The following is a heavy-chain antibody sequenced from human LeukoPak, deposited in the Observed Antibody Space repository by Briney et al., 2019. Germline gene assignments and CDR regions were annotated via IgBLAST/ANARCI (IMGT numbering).Heavy chain of an antibody. D-gene: IGHD3-10*01. CDR1: GYIFTNYW. Sequence: GESLRISCQVSGYIFTNYWIGWVRQMPGKGLESLGIIYPADSDTTYSPSFQGQVSISADKSISTVYLQWSSLRASDTAMYYCARQSRDGSKTRGYYFDYWGQGTLVTVSS. V-gene: IGHV5-51*01. CDR3: ARQSRDGSKTRGYYFDY. CDR2: IYPADSDT. J-gene: IGHJ4*02.